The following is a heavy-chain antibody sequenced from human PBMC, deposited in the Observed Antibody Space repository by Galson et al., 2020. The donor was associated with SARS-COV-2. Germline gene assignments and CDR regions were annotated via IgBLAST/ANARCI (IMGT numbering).Heavy chain of an antibody. D-gene: IGHD3-22*01. CDR3: AAAEYYYDSSGALNYYYYGMDV. V-gene: IGHV1-69*02. Sequence: SVKVFCKASGGTFSSYTISWVRQAPGQGLEWMGRIIPILGIANYAQKFQGRVTITADKSTSTAYMELSSLRSEDTAVYYCAAAEYYYDSSGALNYYYYGMDVWGQGTTVIVSS. CDR2: IIPILGIA. CDR1: GGTFSSYT. J-gene: IGHJ6*02.